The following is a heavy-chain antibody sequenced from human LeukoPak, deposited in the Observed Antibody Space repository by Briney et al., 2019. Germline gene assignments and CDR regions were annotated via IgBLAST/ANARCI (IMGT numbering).Heavy chain of an antibody. Sequence: GGSLRLSCVASGLTFSSYDMHWVRQATGKGLEWVSAIGTAGDTYYPGSVKGRFTISRENAKNSLYLQMNSLRAGDTAVNYCARVHNYYDSSGYGMDVWGQGTTVTVSS. CDR3: ARVHNYYDSSGYGMDV. V-gene: IGHV3-13*01. D-gene: IGHD3-22*01. J-gene: IGHJ6*02. CDR1: GLTFSSYD. CDR2: IGTAGDT.